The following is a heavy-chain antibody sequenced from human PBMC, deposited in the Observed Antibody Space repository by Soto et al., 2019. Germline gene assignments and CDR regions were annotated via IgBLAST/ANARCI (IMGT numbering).Heavy chain of an antibody. J-gene: IGHJ5*02. Sequence: EVQLMESGGGLVQSGGSLTLSCAVSGLTFGDHYMEWVRQAPGKGLEWVARSRNKAKSYSTDFAASVKGRFTISRDESKNSLNLQMNSLMTEDTAVYYCSILEGAWGQGTLVTVSS. V-gene: IGHV3-72*01. CDR1: GLTFGDHY. CDR3: SILEGA. CDR2: SRNKAKSYST. D-gene: IGHD2-21*01.